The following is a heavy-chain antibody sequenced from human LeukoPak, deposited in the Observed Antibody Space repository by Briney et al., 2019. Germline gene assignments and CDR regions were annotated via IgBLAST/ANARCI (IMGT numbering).Heavy chain of an antibody. V-gene: IGHV5-51*01. Sequence: PRVSPKISCKGSGYSFTSNWIGWVSQMPGKGLEWMGIIYPRDSNPRLSPSFQGQVTISVDKSISTTFLQWSSLKASDTAMYYCARPRSRTIDAFDIWGQGTMVTVSS. J-gene: IGHJ3*02. CDR2: IYPRDSNP. CDR3: ARPRSRTIDAFDI. CDR1: GYSFTSNW. D-gene: IGHD2-2*01.